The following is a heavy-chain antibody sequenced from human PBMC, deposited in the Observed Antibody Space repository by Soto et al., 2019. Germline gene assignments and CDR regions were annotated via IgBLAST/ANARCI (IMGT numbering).Heavy chain of an antibody. CDR2: ISYDGSNK. CDR1: GFTFSSYG. V-gene: IGHV3-30*18. CDR3: AKDRLRGGFLTTATTNGMDV. D-gene: IGHD1-26*01. J-gene: IGHJ6*02. Sequence: QVQLVEPGGGVVQPGRSLRLSCAASGFTFSSYGMHWVRQAPGKGLEWVALISYDGSNKYYVDSVKGRFTISRDNSKNTLFLQMNSLRAGDTAVYYCAKDRLRGGFLTTATTNGMDVWGQGTTVTVSS.